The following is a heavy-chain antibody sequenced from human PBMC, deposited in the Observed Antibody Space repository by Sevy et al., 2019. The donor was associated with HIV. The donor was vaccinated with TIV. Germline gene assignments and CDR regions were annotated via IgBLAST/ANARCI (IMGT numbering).Heavy chain of an antibody. V-gene: IGHV3-23*01. CDR2: ISGSGGST. CDR1: GFTFSSYA. Sequence: GESLKISCAASGFTFSSYAMSWVRQAPGKGLEWVSAISGSGGSTYYADSVKGRFTISRDNSKNTLYLQMNSLRAEDTAVYYCARGALLWFGESHYYYGMDVWGQGTTVTVSS. D-gene: IGHD3-10*01. J-gene: IGHJ6*02. CDR3: ARGALLWFGESHYYYGMDV.